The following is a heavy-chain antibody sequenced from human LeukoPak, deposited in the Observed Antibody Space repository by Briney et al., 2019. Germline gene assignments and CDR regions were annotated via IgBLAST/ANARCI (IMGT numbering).Heavy chain of an antibody. CDR2: IYYSGST. D-gene: IGHD4-17*01. V-gene: IGHV4-31*03. J-gene: IGHJ4*02. CDR3: ARDGDYGDDY. CDR1: GGSINSGAYY. Sequence: PSQTLSLTCTVSGGSINSGAYYWSWIRQHPGKGLEWIGYIYYSGSTYYNPSLKSRVTISVDTSKNQFSLKLSSVTAADTAVYYCARDGDYGDDYWGQGTLVTVSS.